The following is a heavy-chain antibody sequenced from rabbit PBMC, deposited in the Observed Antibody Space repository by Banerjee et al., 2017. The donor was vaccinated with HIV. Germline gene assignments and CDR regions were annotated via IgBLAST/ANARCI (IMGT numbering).Heavy chain of an antibody. D-gene: IGHD2-1*01. Sequence: QSLEESGGDLVKPGASLTVTCTASGFSFSRSYYMCWVRQAPGKGLEWIACVYTSSGSTYYASWAKGRFTISKTSSTTVTLQMTSLTAADTATWFCARTGDDYGDYYFNLWGPGTLVTVS. CDR3: ARTGDDYGDYYFNL. J-gene: IGHJ4*01. CDR2: VYTSSGST. CDR1: GFSFSRSYY. V-gene: IGHV1S40*01.